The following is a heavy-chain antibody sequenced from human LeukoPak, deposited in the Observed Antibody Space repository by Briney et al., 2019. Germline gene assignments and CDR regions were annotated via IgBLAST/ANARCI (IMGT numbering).Heavy chain of an antibody. Sequence: GASVKVSFKASGYTFTTYYIHWVRQAPGQGLEWMGIINPSGGSTTYAQIFQGRVTLTRDTSTSTVYMELSSLRSDDTAVYYCARAPKGVTTGYFDHWGQGTLVTVSS. D-gene: IGHD1-26*01. V-gene: IGHV1-46*01. J-gene: IGHJ4*02. CDR1: GYTFTTYY. CDR3: ARAPKGVTTGYFDH. CDR2: INPSGGST.